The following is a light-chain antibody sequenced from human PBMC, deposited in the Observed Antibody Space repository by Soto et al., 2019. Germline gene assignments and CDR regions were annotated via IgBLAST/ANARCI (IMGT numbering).Light chain of an antibody. J-gene: IGKJ5*01. CDR3: QQHNNWPPIT. V-gene: IGKV3-15*01. Sequence: EIVMTQSPATLSVSPGERATLSCRASQSVSSNLAWYQQKPGQAPRLIIYGAYTRATGIPARFSGSGSGTEFTLTISSLQSEDFAVYYCQQHNNWPPITFGQGTRLEIK. CDR1: QSVSSN. CDR2: GAY.